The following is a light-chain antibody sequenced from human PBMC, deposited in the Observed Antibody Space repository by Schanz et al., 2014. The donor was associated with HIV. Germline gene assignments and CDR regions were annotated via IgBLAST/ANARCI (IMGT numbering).Light chain of an antibody. CDR2: DVS. CDR3: SSYTTSLTLV. J-gene: IGLJ3*02. Sequence: QSALTQPRSVSGSPGQSVTISCTGTSSDVGGYNYVSWYQQYPGKALKLMIYDVSKRPSGVPDRFSGSKSGNTASLTISGLQAEDEADYYCSSYTTSLTLVFGGGTKLTVL. V-gene: IGLV2-11*01. CDR1: SSDVGGYNY.